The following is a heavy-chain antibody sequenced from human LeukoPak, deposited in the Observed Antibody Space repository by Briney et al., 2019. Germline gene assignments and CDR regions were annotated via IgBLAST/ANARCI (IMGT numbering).Heavy chain of an antibody. J-gene: IGHJ4*02. D-gene: IGHD5-12*01. CDR2: IYYSVNT. CDR3: ARLPTITFFDY. CDR1: GGSISGSSFY. Sequence: PSETLSLTCTVSGGSISGSSFYWGWIRQPPGRGLEWIGSIYYSVNTSYNPSLKSRVTISVDTSKNQFSLKLSSVTAADTAVYYCARLPTITFFDYWGQGTLVTVSS. V-gene: IGHV4-39*01.